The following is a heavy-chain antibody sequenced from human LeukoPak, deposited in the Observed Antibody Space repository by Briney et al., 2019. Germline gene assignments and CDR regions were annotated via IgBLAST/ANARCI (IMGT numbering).Heavy chain of an antibody. CDR1: GLTISSYS. CDR2: ISSSGSTI. Sequence: GGSLRLSCAASGLTISSYSMNWVRQAPGKGLQWVSYISSSGSTIYYADSVKGRFTISRDNAKNSLYLQMNSLRAEDTAVYYCARPLYGAASVALNPNSLDYWGQGTLVTVSS. CDR3: ARPLYGAASVALNPNSLDY. J-gene: IGHJ4*02. V-gene: IGHV3-48*01. D-gene: IGHD4/OR15-4a*01.